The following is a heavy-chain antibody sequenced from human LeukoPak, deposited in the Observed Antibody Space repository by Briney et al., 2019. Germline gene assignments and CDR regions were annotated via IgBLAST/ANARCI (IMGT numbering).Heavy chain of an antibody. D-gene: IGHD4/OR15-4a*01. V-gene: IGHV1-2*02. Sequence: GASVKVSCKASGYTFTSYAMNWVRQAPGQGLEWMGWINPNSGASNYAQKFQGRVAMTRDTSISTAYMEVSSLTSDDTAVYYCARDRDYAKTHLTDYWGQGTLVTVSS. J-gene: IGHJ4*02. CDR3: ARDRDYAKTHLTDY. CDR2: INPNSGAS. CDR1: GYTFTSYA.